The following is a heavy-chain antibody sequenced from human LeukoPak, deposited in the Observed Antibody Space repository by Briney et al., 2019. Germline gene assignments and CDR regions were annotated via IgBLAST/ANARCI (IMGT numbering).Heavy chain of an antibody. V-gene: IGHV1-18*01. CDR2: ISAYNGNT. D-gene: IGHD3-22*01. CDR1: GYTFTSYD. CDR3: ARAPYYYDSRSFDP. J-gene: IGHJ5*02. Sequence: SVKVSCKASGYTFTSYDINWVRQAPGQGLEWMGWISAYNGNTNYAQKLQGRVTMTTDTSTSTAYMELRSLRSDDTAVYYCARAPYYYDSRSFDPWGQGTLVTVSS.